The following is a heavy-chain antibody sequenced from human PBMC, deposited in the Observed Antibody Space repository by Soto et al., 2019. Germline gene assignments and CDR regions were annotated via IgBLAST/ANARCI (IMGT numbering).Heavy chain of an antibody. V-gene: IGHV3-9*01. Sequence: EVQLVESGGGLVQPGRSLRLSCAASGFTFDDDAMHWVRQAPGKGLEWVSGISWNSGSIGYADSVKGRFTISRDNAKNSLYLQMNSLRAEDTALYYCAKAISYPYYFDYWGQGTLVTVSS. J-gene: IGHJ4*02. CDR3: AKAISYPYYFDY. CDR2: ISWNSGSI. CDR1: GFTFDDDA. D-gene: IGHD2-21*01.